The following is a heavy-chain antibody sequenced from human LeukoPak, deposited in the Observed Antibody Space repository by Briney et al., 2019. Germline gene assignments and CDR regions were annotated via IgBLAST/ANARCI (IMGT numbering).Heavy chain of an antibody. V-gene: IGHV3-23*01. CDR2: ISGSGGST. D-gene: IGHD2-2*01. Sequence: GGSLRLSCTASGFTFSNYAMSWVRQAPGRGLEWVSSISGSGGSTYYADSVKGRFTISRDNSKNTLDLQMNSLRAEDTAVYYCAKDRVDIVIVPTAQKRFYWFDPWGQGTLVTVSS. CDR3: AKDRVDIVIVPTAQKRFYWFDP. CDR1: GFTFSNYA. J-gene: IGHJ5*02.